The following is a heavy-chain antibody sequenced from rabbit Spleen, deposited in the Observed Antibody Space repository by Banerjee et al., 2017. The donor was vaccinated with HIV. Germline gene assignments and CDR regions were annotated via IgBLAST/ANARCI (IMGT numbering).Heavy chain of an antibody. D-gene: IGHD4-1*01. J-gene: IGHJ4*01. V-gene: IGHV1S45*01. CDR1: GFTLSSYW. CDR2: IYADISGSS. Sequence: QEQLVESGGGLVQPEGSLTLTCKASGFTLSSYWMCWVRQVPGKGLECIACIYADISGSSFYASWAKGRFTISKTSSTTVTLQMTSPTAADTATYFCARDLDGVIGWNFYLWGQGTLVTVS. CDR3: ARDLDGVIGWNFYL.